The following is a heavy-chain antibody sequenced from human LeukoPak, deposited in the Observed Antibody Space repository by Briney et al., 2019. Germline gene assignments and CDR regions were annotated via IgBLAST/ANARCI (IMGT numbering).Heavy chain of an antibody. V-gene: IGHV3-21*01. CDR3: ARVSDERWSSGWYVDY. CDR1: GFTFSSYS. Sequence: GGSLRLSCAASGFTFSSYSMNWARQPPGKGLEWVSSISSSSSYIYYADSVKGRFTISRDNAKNSLYLQMNSLRAEDTVVYYCARVSDERWSSGWYVDYWGQGTLVTVSS. D-gene: IGHD6-19*01. CDR2: ISSSSSYI. J-gene: IGHJ4*02.